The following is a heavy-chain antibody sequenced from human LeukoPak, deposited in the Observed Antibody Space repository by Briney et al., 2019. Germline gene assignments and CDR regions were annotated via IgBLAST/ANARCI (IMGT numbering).Heavy chain of an antibody. CDR2: ITYDGSNK. D-gene: IGHD3-3*01. CDR1: GFTFSSYA. Sequence: GGSLRLSCAASGFTFSSYAMHWVRQAPGKGLEWVAVITYDGSNKYYADSVKGRFTISRDNSKNTLYLQMNSLRAEDTAVYYCARARAYLRITIFGADLDYWGQGTLVTVSS. J-gene: IGHJ4*02. CDR3: ARARAYLRITIFGADLDY. V-gene: IGHV3-30-3*01.